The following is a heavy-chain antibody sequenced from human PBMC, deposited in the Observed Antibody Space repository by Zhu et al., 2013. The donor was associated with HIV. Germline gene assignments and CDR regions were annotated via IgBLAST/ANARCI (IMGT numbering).Heavy chain of an antibody. CDR1: GGTFSSYA. CDR2: IIPIFGSA. D-gene: IGHD3-3*01. V-gene: IGHV1-69*05. J-gene: IGHJ4*02. Sequence: QVVQSGGEVKKPGSSVKVSCKASGGTFSSYAISWVRQAPGQGLEWMGGIIPIFGSAAYAQKFQGRVTMTRDTSTSTVYVDLSSLRSEDTAVYYCARDDDFWSGSFDYWGQGTLVTVSS. CDR3: ARDDDFWSGSFDY.